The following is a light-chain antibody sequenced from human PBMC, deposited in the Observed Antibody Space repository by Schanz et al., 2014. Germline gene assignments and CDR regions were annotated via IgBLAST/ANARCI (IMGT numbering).Light chain of an antibody. CDR2: GAS. V-gene: IGKV3-11*01. Sequence: EIVLTQSPATLSLSPGERATLSCRASQSVSSYLAWYQQKPGQAPRLLIYGASTRATGIPARFSGSGSETHFTLTISSLQPEDFATYYCQQSYSTPITFGQGTRLEIK. CDR3: QQSYSTPIT. CDR1: QSVSSY. J-gene: IGKJ5*01.